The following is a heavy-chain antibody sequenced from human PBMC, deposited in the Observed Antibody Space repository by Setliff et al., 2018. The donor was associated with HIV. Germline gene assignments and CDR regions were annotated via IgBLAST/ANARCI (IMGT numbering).Heavy chain of an antibody. CDR2: IYYSGDS. D-gene: IGHD2-15*01. J-gene: IGHJ6*03. CDR3: ATPHRYCSGGSCYYYYMDV. CDR1: GASITSSY. Sequence: PSETLSLTCTVSGASITSSYWTWIRQSPGRGLEYLGYIYYSGDSNYSPSLKSRLSMSLDASTSQFSLKLNSLTAADTAMYYCATPHRYCSGGSCYYYYMDVWGKGTTVTVSS. V-gene: IGHV4-59*08.